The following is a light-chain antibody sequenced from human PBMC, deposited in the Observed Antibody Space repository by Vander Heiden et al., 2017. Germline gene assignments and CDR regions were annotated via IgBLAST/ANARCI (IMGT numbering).Light chain of an antibody. J-gene: IGKJ5*01. Sequence: EIVMTQSPATLSVSPGERATLSCRASQDIRTMLAWYQQKPGQTPRHLIYVASTRATSTPARFSGSGSGTEFTLTISSLQSEDFAVYYCQQYEKWPRTFGQGTRLEIK. V-gene: IGKV3D-15*01. CDR1: QDIRTM. CDR3: QQYEKWPRT. CDR2: VAS.